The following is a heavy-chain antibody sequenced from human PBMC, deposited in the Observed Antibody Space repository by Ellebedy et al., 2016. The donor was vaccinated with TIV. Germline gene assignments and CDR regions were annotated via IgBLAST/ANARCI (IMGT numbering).Heavy chain of an antibody. J-gene: IGHJ4*02. CDR3: AKAGIAAGVFDY. V-gene: IGHV3-48*03. D-gene: IGHD6-13*01. Sequence: GGSLRLSCAASGFTFSSHEMNWVRQAPGKGLEWVSYISSSGSTIYYADSVKGRFTISRDNAKNSLYLQMNSLRAEDTAVYYCAKAGIAAGVFDYWGQGTLVTVSS. CDR2: ISSSGSTI. CDR1: GFTFSSHE.